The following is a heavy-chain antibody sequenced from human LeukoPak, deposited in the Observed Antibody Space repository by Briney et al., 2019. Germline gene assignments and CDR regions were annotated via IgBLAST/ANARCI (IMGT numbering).Heavy chain of an antibody. J-gene: IGHJ4*02. CDR1: GYSFTSYW. D-gene: IGHD2-2*01. V-gene: IGHV5-51*01. CDR3: ARRPLDCSSTSCFDY. CDR2: IYPGDSDT. Sequence: GESLKISCKGSGYSFTSYWICWVRQMPGKGLEWMGIIYPGDSDTRYSPSFQGQVTISADKSISTAYLQWSSLKASDTAMYYCARRPLDCSSTSCFDYWGQGTLVTVSS.